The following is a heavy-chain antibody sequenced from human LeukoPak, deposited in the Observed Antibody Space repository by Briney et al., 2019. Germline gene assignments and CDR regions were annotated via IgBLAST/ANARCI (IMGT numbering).Heavy chain of an antibody. Sequence: PGGSLRLSCAASGFTFSSYAMSWVRQAPGKGLEGVSAISGSGGSTYYADSVKGRFTISRDNSKNTLYLQMNSLRAEDTAVYYCAKDQVATTILGDWGQGTLVTVSS. V-gene: IGHV3-23*01. CDR1: GFTFSSYA. CDR2: ISGSGGST. J-gene: IGHJ4*02. CDR3: AKDQVATTILGD. D-gene: IGHD5-24*01.